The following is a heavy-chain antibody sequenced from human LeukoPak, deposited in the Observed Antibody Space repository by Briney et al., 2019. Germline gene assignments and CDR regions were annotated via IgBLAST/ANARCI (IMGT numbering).Heavy chain of an antibody. V-gene: IGHV1-18*01. J-gene: IGHJ4*02. CDR2: ISAYNGNT. Sequence: ASVKVSCKASGYTFTSYGISWVRQAPGQGLEWMGWISAYNGNTNYAQKLQGRVTMTTDTSTSTAYMELRSLRSDDTAVYYCARAVIGRGDIVVVATRYWGQGTLVTVSS. CDR1: GYTFTSYG. D-gene: IGHD2-15*01. CDR3: ARAVIGRGDIVVVATRY.